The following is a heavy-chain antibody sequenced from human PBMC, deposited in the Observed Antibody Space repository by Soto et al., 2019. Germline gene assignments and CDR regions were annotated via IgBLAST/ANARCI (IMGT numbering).Heavy chain of an antibody. CDR1: GDSVSSNSAA. V-gene: IGHV6-1*01. CDR2: TYYRSKWYN. J-gene: IGHJ5*02. D-gene: IGHD3-22*01. CDR3: ARSPGVNINMIVVVIMGWFDP. Sequence: SQTLSLTCAISGDSVSSNSAAWNWIRQSPSRGLEWLGRTYYRSKWYNDYAVSVKSRITINPDTSKNQFSLQLNSVTPEDTAVYYCARSPGVNINMIVVVIMGWFDPWGQGTLVTVSS.